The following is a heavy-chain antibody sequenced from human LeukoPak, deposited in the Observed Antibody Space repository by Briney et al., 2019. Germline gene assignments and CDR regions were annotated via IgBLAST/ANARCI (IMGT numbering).Heavy chain of an antibody. J-gene: IGHJ4*02. CDR2: INWNGGRT. Sequence: PGGSLRLSCAASGFTFNDYGMSWVRQAPGKGLDWVSGINWNGGRTGYADSMKGRFIISRDNAKNSLYLQVNSLRAEDTALYYCARNFGGGDSSGPYYWGQRTLVTVSS. D-gene: IGHD3-22*01. CDR1: GFTFNDYG. CDR3: ARNFGGGDSSGPYY. V-gene: IGHV3-20*04.